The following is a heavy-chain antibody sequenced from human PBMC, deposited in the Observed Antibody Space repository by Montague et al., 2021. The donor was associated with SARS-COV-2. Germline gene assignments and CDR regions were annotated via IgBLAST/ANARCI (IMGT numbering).Heavy chain of an antibody. CDR2: ISPDGGST. V-gene: IGHV3-74*01. CDR3: ARVKTGTYDPIDF. J-gene: IGHJ4*02. D-gene: IGHD1-1*01. Sequence: SLRLSCAASGFTFSSYSMHWVRQAPGKGLVWVSRISPDGGSTSYADSVKGRFTISRDNAKNTLYLQMNSLRAEDTAVYFCARVKTGTYDPIDFWGQGTLVTVSS. CDR1: GFTFSSYS.